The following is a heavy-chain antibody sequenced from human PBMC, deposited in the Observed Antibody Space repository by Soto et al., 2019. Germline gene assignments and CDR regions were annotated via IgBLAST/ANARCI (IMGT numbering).Heavy chain of an antibody. CDR2: IIPLFGAP. D-gene: IGHD6-19*01. CDR3: ARARGFRSFNSGMDV. J-gene: IGHJ6*02. CDR1: GGTFSSYA. V-gene: IGHV1-69*01. Sequence: VQLVQFGAEVKKPGSSVKVSCKASGGTFSSYAISWMRQAPGQGLEWMAGIIPLFGAPNYAQKFRGRVTITANDSTSTTHMELSRLTSDDTAVYFCARARGFRSFNSGMDVWGQGTTVTVSS.